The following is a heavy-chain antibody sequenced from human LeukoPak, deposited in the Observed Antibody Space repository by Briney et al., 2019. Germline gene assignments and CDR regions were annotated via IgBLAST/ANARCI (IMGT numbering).Heavy chain of an antibody. J-gene: IGHJ4*02. Sequence: ASVKVSCKASGYTFTSYGISWVRQAPGQGLEWMGWINPNSGATKYAQKFQGRVTMTRDTSISTAYMELSSLTSDDTAVYYCARDAYFGYSYSWHSDYWGQGTLVTVSS. CDR1: GYTFTSYG. D-gene: IGHD5-18*01. CDR3: ARDAYFGYSYSWHSDY. CDR2: INPNSGAT. V-gene: IGHV1-2*02.